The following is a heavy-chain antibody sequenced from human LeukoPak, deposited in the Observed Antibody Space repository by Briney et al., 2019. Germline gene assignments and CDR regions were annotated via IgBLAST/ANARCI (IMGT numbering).Heavy chain of an antibody. V-gene: IGHV1-46*01. CDR2: INPSGGST. D-gene: IGHD1-14*01. CDR3: ARDRRGPDLDY. Sequence: ASVKVSCKASGYTFTSYYMHWVRQAPGQGLEWMGIINPSGGSTSYAQKFQGRVTITRDTSTSTVYMELSSLRSEDTAVYYCARDRRGPDLDYWGQGTLVTVSS. CDR1: GYTFTSYY. J-gene: IGHJ4*02.